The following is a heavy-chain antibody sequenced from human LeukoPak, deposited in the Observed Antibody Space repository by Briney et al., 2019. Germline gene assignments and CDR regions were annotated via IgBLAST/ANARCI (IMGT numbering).Heavy chain of an antibody. CDR3: ARLHYDVLTGPFDY. J-gene: IGHJ4*02. Sequence: GGSLRLSCVASGITVSSNYMSWVRQAPGKGLEWGSIIYSGGATFYADSVKGRFIISRENSKNTLWLQMNSLRAEDTAVYYCARLHYDVLTGPFDYWGQGTLVTVSS. V-gene: IGHV3-66*04. D-gene: IGHD3-9*01. CDR1: GITVSSNY. CDR2: IYSGGAT.